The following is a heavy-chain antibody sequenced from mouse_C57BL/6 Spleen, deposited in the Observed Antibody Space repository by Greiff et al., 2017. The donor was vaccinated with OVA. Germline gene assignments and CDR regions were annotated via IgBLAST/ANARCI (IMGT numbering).Heavy chain of an antibody. CDR3: ARSWDY. Sequence: VQLQQSGGGLVKPGGSLKLSCAASGFTFSDYGMHWVRQAPEKGLEWVAYISSGSSTIYYADTVKGRFTISRDNAKNTLFLQMTSLRSEDTAMYYCARSWDYWGQGTTLTVSS. CDR2: ISSGSSTI. CDR1: GFTFSDYG. J-gene: IGHJ2*01. V-gene: IGHV5-17*01.